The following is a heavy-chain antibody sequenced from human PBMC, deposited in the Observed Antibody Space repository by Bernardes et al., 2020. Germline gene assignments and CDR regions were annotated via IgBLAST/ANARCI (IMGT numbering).Heavy chain of an antibody. V-gene: IGHV1-8*01. CDR3: ARGLIRGGLDV. Sequence: ASVKVSCKASGYTFTTYDINWVRQATGQGLEWMGWMNPNGGHTGYEQKFQGRVTMTRDTSTSTAYMELSSLTSEDTAVYFCARGLIRGGLDVWGQGTTVTVSS. D-gene: IGHD3-10*01. J-gene: IGHJ6*02. CDR2: MNPNGGHT. CDR1: GYTFTTYD.